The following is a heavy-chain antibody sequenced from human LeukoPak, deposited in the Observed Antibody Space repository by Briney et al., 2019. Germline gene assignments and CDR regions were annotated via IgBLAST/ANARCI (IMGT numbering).Heavy chain of an antibody. CDR1: GFTFSSYW. D-gene: IGHD1-26*01. CDR3: ARVGATSYY. J-gene: IGHJ4*02. V-gene: IGHV3-74*01. Sequence: GGSLRLSCAASGFTFSSYWMHWVRQAPGKGLVWVSRINSDGSSTNYADSVKGRFTISRDNAKNTLFLLMNSLRAEDTAVCYCARVGATSYYWGQGSLVTVSS. CDR2: INSDGSST.